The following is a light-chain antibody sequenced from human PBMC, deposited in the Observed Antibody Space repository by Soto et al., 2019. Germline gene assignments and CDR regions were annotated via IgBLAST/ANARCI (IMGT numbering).Light chain of an antibody. J-gene: IGLJ1*01. V-gene: IGLV2-14*01. Sequence: QSALTQPASVSGSPGQSITISCTGTSSDVGGYNYVSWYQRHPGKAPKLMIYEVSNRPSGVSNRFSGSKSGNTASLTISGLQAEDEADYYCSSYTSSSTYVFGTGTKATVL. CDR2: EVS. CDR1: SSDVGGYNY. CDR3: SSYTSSSTYV.